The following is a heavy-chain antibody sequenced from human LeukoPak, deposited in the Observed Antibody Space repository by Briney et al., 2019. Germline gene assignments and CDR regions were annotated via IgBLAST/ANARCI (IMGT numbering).Heavy chain of an antibody. CDR1: GFTFSSSG. CDR3: AKGAPIGGSNGYWIFDS. Sequence: GGSLRLSCAASGFTFSSSGMHWVRQGPGKGLEWVAVISYDGRNTDYADSVKGRFTISRDNSKRSVNQQMNSLRAEDTAVYYCAKGAPIGGSNGYWIFDSWGQGTLVTVSS. J-gene: IGHJ4*02. V-gene: IGHV3-30*01. CDR2: ISYDGRNT. D-gene: IGHD3-16*01.